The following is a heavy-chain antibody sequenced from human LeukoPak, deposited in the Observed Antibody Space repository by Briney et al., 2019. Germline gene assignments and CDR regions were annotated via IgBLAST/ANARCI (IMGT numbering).Heavy chain of an antibody. Sequence: KPSETLSLTCAVSGGSISSGGYSWSWIRQPPGKGLEWIGEINHSGSTNYNPSLKSRVTISVDTSKNQFSLKLSSVTAADTAVYYCARGGPSYSSSWYGSDYYYYYGMDVWGQGTTVTVSS. V-gene: IGHV4-34*01. CDR1: GGSISSGGYS. CDR3: ARGGPSYSSSWYGSDYYYYYGMDV. J-gene: IGHJ6*02. D-gene: IGHD6-13*01. CDR2: INHSGST.